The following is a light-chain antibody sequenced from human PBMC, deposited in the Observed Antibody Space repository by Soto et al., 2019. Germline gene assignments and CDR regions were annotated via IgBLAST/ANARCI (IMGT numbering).Light chain of an antibody. J-gene: IGKJ1*01. CDR1: QSVSSN. CDR2: GAS. V-gene: IGKV3-15*01. CDR3: QQYNDWTQT. Sequence: EIVFTQSPGTLSLSPGERATLSCRASQSVSSNLAWYQQIPGQAPRLLIYGASTRATGIPARFSGRGSGTEFTLAISSLQSEDFAVYYCQQYNDWTQTFGLGTKVDIK.